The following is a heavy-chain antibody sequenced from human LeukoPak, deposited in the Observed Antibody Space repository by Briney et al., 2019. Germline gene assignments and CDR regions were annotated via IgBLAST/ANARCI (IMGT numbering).Heavy chain of an antibody. J-gene: IGHJ4*02. CDR1: GFTFTSSG. D-gene: IGHD5-12*01. V-gene: IGHV3-7*04. CDR3: ARDGTYTDYDPDFDI. CDR2: IKQDGSEK. Sequence: GGSLRLSCAASGFTFTSSGFHWVRQAPGKGLEWVANIKQDGSEKYYVDSVKGRFTISRDNAKNSLYLQMNSLRAEDTAVFYCARDGTYTDYDPDFDIWGQGTLVTVSS.